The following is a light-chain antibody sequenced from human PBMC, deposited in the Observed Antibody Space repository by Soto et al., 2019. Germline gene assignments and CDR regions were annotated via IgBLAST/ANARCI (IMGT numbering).Light chain of an antibody. CDR2: AAS. V-gene: IGKV3-15*01. CDR1: QIVNTN. J-gene: IGKJ1*01. Sequence: IVMTQSPAALSVSPGDSATLSCRASQIVNTNVAWYQQRPGQAPRLLIFAASTRATGVAARFSGSGSGPKFTLTVDSLQSEDFAVYYCQQYNNWPRTFGQGTKVDI. CDR3: QQYNNWPRT.